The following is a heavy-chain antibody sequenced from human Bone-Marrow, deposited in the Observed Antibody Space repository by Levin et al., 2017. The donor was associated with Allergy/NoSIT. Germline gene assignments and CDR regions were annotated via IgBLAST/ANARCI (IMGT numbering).Heavy chain of an antibody. J-gene: IGHJ4*02. CDR1: GFTFSSYS. CDR3: ARDPRRPTGYYNPAFDY. D-gene: IGHD3-9*01. V-gene: IGHV3-48*01. CDR2: ISSSSSTI. Sequence: GESLKISCAASGFTFSSYSMNWVRQAPGKGLEWVSYISSSSSTIYYADSVKGRFTISRDNAKNSLYLQMNSLRAEDTAVYYCARDPRRPTGYYNPAFDYWGQGTLVTVSS.